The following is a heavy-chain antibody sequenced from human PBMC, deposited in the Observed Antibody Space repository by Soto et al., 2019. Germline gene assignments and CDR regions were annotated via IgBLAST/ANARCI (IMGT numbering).Heavy chain of an antibody. Sequence: GGSLRLSCAASGFTFSSYAMSWVRQAPGKGLEWVSAISGSGGSTYYADSVKGRFTISRDNSKNTLYLQMNSLRAEDTAVYYCAKDDYDSSGYYSGAAFDYWGQGTLVTVSS. CDR2: ISGSGGST. D-gene: IGHD3-22*01. J-gene: IGHJ4*02. CDR1: GFTFSSYA. CDR3: AKDDYDSSGYYSGAAFDY. V-gene: IGHV3-23*01.